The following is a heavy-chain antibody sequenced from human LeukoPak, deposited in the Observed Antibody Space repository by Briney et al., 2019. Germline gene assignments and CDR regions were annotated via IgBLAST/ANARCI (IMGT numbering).Heavy chain of an antibody. CDR1: GYTFSNYG. J-gene: IGHJ4*02. Sequence: PKASVKVSCKASGYTFSNYGFSWVRQAPGQGLEWLGWISPYNDKTNYAQNLQGRLTLTTDTSTSTAYMELRSLRSDDTAIYYCAREERRITMVRGGEYWGQGTLVTVSS. D-gene: IGHD3-10*01. CDR3: AREERRITMVRGGEY. CDR2: ISPYNDKT. V-gene: IGHV1-18*01.